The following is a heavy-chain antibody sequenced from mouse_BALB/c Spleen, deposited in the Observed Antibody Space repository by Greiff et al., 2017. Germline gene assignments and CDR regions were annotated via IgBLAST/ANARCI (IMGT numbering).Heavy chain of an antibody. CDR1: GFSLTSYG. CDR3: ARLLREAMDY. Sequence: QVQLKESGPGLVAPSQSLSITCTVSGFSLTSYGVHWVRQPPGKGLEWLGVIWAGGSTNYNSALMSRLSISKDNSKSQVFLKMNSLQTDDTAMYYCARLLREAMDYWGQGTSVTVSS. V-gene: IGHV2-9*02. D-gene: IGHD1-1*01. CDR2: IWAGGST. J-gene: IGHJ4*01.